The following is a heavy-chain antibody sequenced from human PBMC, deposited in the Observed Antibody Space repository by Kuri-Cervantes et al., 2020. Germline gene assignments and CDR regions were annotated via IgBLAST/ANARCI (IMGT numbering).Heavy chain of an antibody. CDR2: IYYSGST. J-gene: IGHJ4*02. Sequence: SATLSLTCAVYGGSFSGYYWSWIRQPPGKGLEWIGYIYYSGSTYYNPSLKSRVTISVDTSKNQFSLKLSSVTAADTAVYYCARLYYDSSGYSFDYWGQGTLVTVSS. CDR1: GGSFSGYY. CDR3: ARLYYDSSGYSFDY. D-gene: IGHD3-22*01. V-gene: IGHV4-34*01.